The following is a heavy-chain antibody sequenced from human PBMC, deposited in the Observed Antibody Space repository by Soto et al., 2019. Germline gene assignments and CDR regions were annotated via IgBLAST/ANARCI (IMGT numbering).Heavy chain of an antibody. J-gene: IGHJ4*02. CDR2: ISSESTYI. V-gene: IGHV3-21*02. Sequence: EVQLVESGGGLVKPGGSLRLSCAASGFTLRSNNMNWVRQAPGKGLEWVASISSESTYIYYADSVKGRFTISRDNANNTLHLQMSSLRDEDTAVYYCARGSLDGYSYPFDSWGQGTLVTVSS. D-gene: IGHD4-4*01. CDR1: GFTLRSNN. CDR3: ARGSLDGYSYPFDS.